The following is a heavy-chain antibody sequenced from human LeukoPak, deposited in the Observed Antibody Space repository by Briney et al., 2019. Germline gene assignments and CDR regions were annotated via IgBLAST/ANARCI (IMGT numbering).Heavy chain of an antibody. CDR2: IKQDGSEK. J-gene: IGHJ6*02. Sequence: GGSLRLSCAASGFTFSSYWMSWVRQAPGKGLEWVANIKQDGSEKYYVDSVKDRFTISRDNAKNSLYLQMNSLRAEDTAVYYCARDLRGYCSGGSCYYYYGMDVWGQGTTVTVSS. CDR1: GFTFSSYW. CDR3: ARDLRGYCSGGSCYYYYGMDV. D-gene: IGHD2-15*01. V-gene: IGHV3-7*03.